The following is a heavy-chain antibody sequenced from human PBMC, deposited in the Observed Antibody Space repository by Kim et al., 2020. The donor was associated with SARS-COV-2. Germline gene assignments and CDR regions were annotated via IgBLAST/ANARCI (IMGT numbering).Heavy chain of an antibody. CDR1: GDSVSSNSAA. D-gene: IGHD6-6*01. CDR2: TYYRSKWYN. J-gene: IGHJ6*03. CDR3: ARDREKSSAGFYYYYYYMDV. Sequence: SQTLSLTCAISGDSVSSNSAAWNWIRQSPSRGLEWLGRTYYRSKWYNDYAVSVKSRITINPDTSKNQFSLQLNSVTPEDTAVYYCARDREKSSAGFYYYYYYMDVWGKGTTVTVSS. V-gene: IGHV6-1*01.